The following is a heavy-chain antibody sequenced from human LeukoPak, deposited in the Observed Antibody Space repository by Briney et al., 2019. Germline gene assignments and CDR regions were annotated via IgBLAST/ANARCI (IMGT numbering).Heavy chain of an antibody. J-gene: IGHJ5*02. Sequence: SETLSLTCTVSGGSISSYYWSWIRQPAGKGLEWIGRIYTSGSTNYNPSLKSRVTMSVDTSKNQFSLKLSSVTAADTAVYYCARDGQQWLPLGWFDPWGQGTLVTVSS. CDR1: GGSISSYY. CDR2: IYTSGST. CDR3: ARDGQQWLPLGWFDP. V-gene: IGHV4-4*07. D-gene: IGHD6-19*01.